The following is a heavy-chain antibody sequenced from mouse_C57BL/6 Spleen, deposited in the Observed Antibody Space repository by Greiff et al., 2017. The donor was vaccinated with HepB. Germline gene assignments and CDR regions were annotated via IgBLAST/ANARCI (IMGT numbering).Heavy chain of an antibody. CDR2: IYPGDGDT. D-gene: IGHD4-1*01. V-gene: IGHV1-80*01. Sequence: VQLQQSGAELVKPGASVKISCKASGYAFSSYWMNWVKQRPGKGLEWIGQIYPGDGDTNYNGKFKGKATLTADKSSSTAYMQLSSLTSEDSAVYFCARLLGQGHYFDYWGRGTTLTVSS. CDR1: GYAFSSYW. J-gene: IGHJ2*01. CDR3: ARLLGQGHYFDY.